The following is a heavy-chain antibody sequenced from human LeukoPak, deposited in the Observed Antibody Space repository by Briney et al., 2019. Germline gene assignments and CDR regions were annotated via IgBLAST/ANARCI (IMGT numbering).Heavy chain of an antibody. CDR3: ATPPFGYGPP. CDR1: GFTYSSYW. D-gene: IGHD5-18*01. Sequence: QTGGSLRLXCAASGFTYSSYWMSWVRLAPGKGLEWVANIKQDGSEKYYVDSVKGRFTISRDNAKNSLYLQMNSLRAEDTAVYYCATPPFGYGPPWGQGTLVTVSS. J-gene: IGHJ5*02. CDR2: IKQDGSEK. V-gene: IGHV3-7*01.